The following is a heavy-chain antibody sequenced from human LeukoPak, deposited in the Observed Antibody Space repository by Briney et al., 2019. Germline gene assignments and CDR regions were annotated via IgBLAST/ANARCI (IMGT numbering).Heavy chain of an antibody. D-gene: IGHD5-12*01. CDR2: ISAYNGDT. Sequence: ASVKVSCKASGYTFTSYGINWVRQAPGQGLEWMGWISAYNGDTNYAQKLQGRVTMTTDTSTSTAYMELRSLGSDDTAVYYCERTSHYVDIAATIPYGIYYFDYWGQGTLVTVSS. CDR1: GYTFTSYG. V-gene: IGHV1-18*01. CDR3: ERTSHYVDIAATIPYGIYYFDY. J-gene: IGHJ4*02.